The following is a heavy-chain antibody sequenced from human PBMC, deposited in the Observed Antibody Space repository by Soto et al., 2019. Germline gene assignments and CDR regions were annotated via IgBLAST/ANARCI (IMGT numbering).Heavy chain of an antibody. J-gene: IGHJ4*02. Sequence: SSETLSLTCVVSGGSISSDGYSWSWIRQPPGQGLEWIGYIYHTGSTSYNASLKSRVTISVDKSQNQISLQLASVTAADTATYYCVRDIIVALDYWGQGAQVTVSS. CDR1: GGSISSDGYS. CDR2: IYHTGST. V-gene: IGHV4-30-2*01. CDR3: VRDIIVALDY. D-gene: IGHD2-21*01.